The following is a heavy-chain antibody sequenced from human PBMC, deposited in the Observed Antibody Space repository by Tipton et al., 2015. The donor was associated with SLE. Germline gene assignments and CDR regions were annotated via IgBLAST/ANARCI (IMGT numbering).Heavy chain of an antibody. Sequence: TLSLTCSVSGVSISSGAIYWSWFRHHPGKGLEWIGYISYSGNTYYNPSLKSRVTLSVDTSKNQFSLKLSSVTAADTAIYYCARQSPDVPHSAAFDHWGQGTLVTVPS. D-gene: IGHD4-11*01. V-gene: IGHV4-31*03. CDR3: ARQSPDVPHSAAFDH. J-gene: IGHJ4*02. CDR2: ISYSGNT. CDR1: GVSISSGAIY.